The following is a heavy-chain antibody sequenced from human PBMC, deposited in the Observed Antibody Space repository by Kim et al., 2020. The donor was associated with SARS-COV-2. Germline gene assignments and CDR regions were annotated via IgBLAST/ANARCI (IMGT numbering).Heavy chain of an antibody. D-gene: IGHD3-9*01. CDR2: IDPSDSYT. CDR3: ASGRIYYDILTGYSGYYYGMYV. Sequence: GESLKISCKGSGYSFTSYWISWVRQMPGKGLEWMGRIDPSDSYTNYSPSLQGHVTISADKSISTAYLQWSSLKASDTAMYYCASGRIYYDILTGYSGYYYGMYVWGQGTTVTVSS. V-gene: IGHV5-10-1*01. J-gene: IGHJ6*02. CDR1: GYSFTSYW.